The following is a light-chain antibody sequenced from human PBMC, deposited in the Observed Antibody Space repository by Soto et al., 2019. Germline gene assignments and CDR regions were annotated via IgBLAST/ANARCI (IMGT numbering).Light chain of an antibody. V-gene: IGKV1-33*01. Sequence: DIQMTPSPSSLSASVGDRVTITCQASQDISNYLNWYQQKPGKAPKLLIYDASNLETGVPSRFSGSGSGTDFTFTISRLQPEDIATYYCQQYDNLPFTFGGGTKVEIK. CDR2: DAS. CDR3: QQYDNLPFT. J-gene: IGKJ4*01. CDR1: QDISNY.